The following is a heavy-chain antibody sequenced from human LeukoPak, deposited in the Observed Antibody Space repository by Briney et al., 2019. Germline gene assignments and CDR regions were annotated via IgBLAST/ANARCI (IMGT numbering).Heavy chain of an antibody. V-gene: IGHV3-74*01. Sequence: GGSLRLSCAASGFIFSDYYMSWIRQAPGKGLVWVSRINTDGSRTTYADSVKGRFTISRDNAKNTVYLQMNSLRAEDTAVYYCARVALGSYNWFDPWGQGTLVTVSS. D-gene: IGHD3-10*01. CDR3: ARVALGSYNWFDP. CDR1: GFIFSDYY. J-gene: IGHJ5*02. CDR2: INTDGSRT.